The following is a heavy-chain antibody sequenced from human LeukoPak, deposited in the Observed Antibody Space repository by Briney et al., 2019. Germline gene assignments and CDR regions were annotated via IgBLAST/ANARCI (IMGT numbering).Heavy chain of an antibody. V-gene: IGHV3-48*03. CDR1: GFTFNNYQ. CDR3: ARGEYYFDY. CDR2: ISSSGRTI. J-gene: IGHJ4*02. Sequence: GGSLRLSCAASGFTFNNYQMNWVRQAPGKGLECISYISSSGRTIYYADSLKGRFTVSRDNAKNSLYLRMNNLRAEDTAVYYCARGEYYFDYWGQGTLVAVSS.